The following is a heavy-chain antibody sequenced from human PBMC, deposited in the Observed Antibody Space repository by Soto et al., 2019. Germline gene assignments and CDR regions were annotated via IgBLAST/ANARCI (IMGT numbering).Heavy chain of an antibody. V-gene: IGHV3-30-3*01. CDR2: ISYDGSNK. J-gene: IGHJ4*02. CDR3: ARDTENLYFFDY. Sequence: PVGSLRLSCAASGFTFSSYAMHWVRQAPGKGLEWVAVISYDGSNKYYADSVKGRFTISRDNSKNTLYLQMNSLRAEDTAVYYFARDTENLYFFDYWGQGTLVTGSS. D-gene: IGHD4-17*01. CDR1: GFTFSSYA.